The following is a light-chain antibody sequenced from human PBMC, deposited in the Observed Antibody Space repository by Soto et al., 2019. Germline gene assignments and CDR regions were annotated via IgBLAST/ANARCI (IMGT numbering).Light chain of an antibody. CDR2: GAP. J-gene: IGKJ5*01. Sequence: EIVMTQSPATLSVSPGERATLSCRASQSVSSNFAWYQQKPGQAPRLLIYGAPTRASGLPARFSGSGSGTEFTLTISSLQSEDFAVYYCQQYYNWPPRVTFGQGTRLEI. CDR1: QSVSSN. V-gene: IGKV3-15*01. CDR3: QQYYNWPPRVT.